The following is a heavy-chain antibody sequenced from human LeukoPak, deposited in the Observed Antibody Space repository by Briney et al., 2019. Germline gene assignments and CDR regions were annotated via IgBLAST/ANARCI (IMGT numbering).Heavy chain of an antibody. CDR1: GYTFTSYY. CDR2: INPNSGGT. D-gene: IGHD3-10*01. CDR3: ARDGSYYGSEDYYYYMDV. V-gene: IGHV1-2*02. J-gene: IGHJ6*03. Sequence: GASVKVSCKASGYTFTSYYMHWVRQAPGQGLEWMGWINPNSGGTNYAQKFQGRVTMTRDTSISTAYMELSRLRSDDTAVYYCARDGSYYGSEDYYYYMDVWGKGTTVTISS.